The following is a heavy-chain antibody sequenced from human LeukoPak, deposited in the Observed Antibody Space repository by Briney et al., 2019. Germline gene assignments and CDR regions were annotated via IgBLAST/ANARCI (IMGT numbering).Heavy chain of an antibody. CDR3: ATHSYYYGSGSYPHYLDY. J-gene: IGHJ4*02. CDR2: INWNGETT. V-gene: IGHV3-20*04. Sequence: GGSLRLSCAASGFIFDDNGMSWVRQAPGKGLEWVSGINWNGETTGYVDSVKGRFTISRDNAKNSLYLQMNSLRVEDTALYYCATHSYYYGSGSYPHYLDYWGQGTLVTVSS. CDR1: GFIFDDNG. D-gene: IGHD3-10*01.